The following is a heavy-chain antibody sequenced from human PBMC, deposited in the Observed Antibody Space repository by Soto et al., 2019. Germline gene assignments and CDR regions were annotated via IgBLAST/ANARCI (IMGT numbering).Heavy chain of an antibody. Sequence: GGSLRLSCAASGITFSGYAMYWVRQAPGKGLEWVAVISYDGSNQYYADSVKGRFTISRDDSKNTLYLQMNNLRVEDTAVYYCARGELFKYYYGMDVWGQGTLVTVSS. CDR1: GITFSGYA. D-gene: IGHD2-21*01. CDR2: ISYDGSNQ. CDR3: ARGELFKYYYGMDV. J-gene: IGHJ6*02. V-gene: IGHV3-30-3*01.